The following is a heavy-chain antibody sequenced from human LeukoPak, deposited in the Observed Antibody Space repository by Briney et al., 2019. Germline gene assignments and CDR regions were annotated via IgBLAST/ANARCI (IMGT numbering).Heavy chain of an antibody. Sequence: PSETLSLTCAVYGGSFSGYYWSWIRQPPGKGLEWIGEINHSGSTNYNPSLKSRVTISVDTSKNQFSLKLSSVTAADTAVYYCARVVEMATLGSDHDAFDIWGQGTMVTVSS. CDR1: GGSFSGYY. CDR2: INHSGST. CDR3: ARVVEMATLGSDHDAFDI. D-gene: IGHD5-24*01. V-gene: IGHV4-34*01. J-gene: IGHJ3*02.